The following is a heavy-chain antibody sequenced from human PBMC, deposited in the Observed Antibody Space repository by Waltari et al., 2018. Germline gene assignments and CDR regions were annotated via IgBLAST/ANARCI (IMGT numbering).Heavy chain of an antibody. CDR2: IYHSGST. CDR3: ARANLYYFDY. CDR1: GYSISSGYY. Sequence: QVQLQESGPGLVKPSETLSLTCAVSGYSISSGYYWGWIRQPPGKGLEWIGSIYHSGSTYYNPSLKSRVTISVDTSKNQFSLKLSSVTAADTAVYYCARANLYYFDYWGQGTLVTVSS. J-gene: IGHJ4*02. V-gene: IGHV4-38-2*01.